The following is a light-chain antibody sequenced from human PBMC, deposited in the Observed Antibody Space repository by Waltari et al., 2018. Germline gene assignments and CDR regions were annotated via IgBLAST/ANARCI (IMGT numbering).Light chain of an antibody. CDR3: ASYTSGNTLYV. CDR2: KVS. CDR1: SRDVGDYNF. Sequence: QSALTQPASVSGSPGQSITITCTGTSRDVGDYNFVSGYQHYPGKAPKVVIYKVSDRPSGVSSRFSGSKSGNTASLTISGLQPEDEADYFCASYTSGNTLYVFGTGTKVTVL. V-gene: IGLV2-14*01. J-gene: IGLJ1*01.